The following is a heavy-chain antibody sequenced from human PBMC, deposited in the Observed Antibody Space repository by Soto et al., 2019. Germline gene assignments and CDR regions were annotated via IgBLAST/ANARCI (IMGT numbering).Heavy chain of an antibody. D-gene: IGHD3-3*01. CDR1: GFTFSSYG. J-gene: IGHJ6*02. Sequence: PGGSLRLSCAASGFTFSSYGMHWVRQAPGKGLEWVAVIWYDGSNKYYADSVKGRFTISRDNSKNTLYLQMNSLRAEDTAVYYCARVPITIFGVVSLHGMDVWGQGTTVTVSS. CDR2: IWYDGSNK. CDR3: ARVPITIFGVVSLHGMDV. V-gene: IGHV3-33*01.